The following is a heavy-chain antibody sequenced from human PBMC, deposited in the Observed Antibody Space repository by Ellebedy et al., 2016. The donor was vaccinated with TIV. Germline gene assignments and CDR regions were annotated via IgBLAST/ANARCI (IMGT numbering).Heavy chain of an antibody. CDR3: ARRGD. V-gene: IGHV3-7*01. CDR1: GFTLSTPW. D-gene: IGHD1-26*01. CDR2: ISPDGSAK. J-gene: IGHJ4*02. Sequence: GESLKISXAASGFTLSTPWMSWVRQAPGKGLEWVANISPDGSAKTYVDSVKGRFTISRDNAKNSLYLQMNSLRAEDTAVYYCARRGDWGQGTLVTVSS.